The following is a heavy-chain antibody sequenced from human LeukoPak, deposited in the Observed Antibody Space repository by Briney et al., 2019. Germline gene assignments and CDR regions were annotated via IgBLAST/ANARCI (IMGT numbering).Heavy chain of an antibody. CDR1: GFTFGDYA. D-gene: IGHD4-11*01. J-gene: IGHJ4*02. Sequence: GGSLRLSCTASGFTFGDYAMSWVRQAPGKGLEWVSFIRSKAYGGTTEYAASVKGRFTISRDDSKSIAYLQMNSLKTEDTAVYYCTNTFNDYSNYKDYWGQGTLVTVSS. CDR3: TNTFNDYSNYKDY. CDR2: IRSKAYGGTT. V-gene: IGHV3-49*04.